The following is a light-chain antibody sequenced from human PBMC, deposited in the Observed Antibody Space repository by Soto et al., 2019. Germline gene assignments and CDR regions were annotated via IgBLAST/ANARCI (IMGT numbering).Light chain of an antibody. V-gene: IGLV2-14*01. CDR2: DVT. Sequence: QSVLTQPASVSGSPGQSITISCTGTSSDIGDYDYVSWYQHLPGKAPKLLIFDVTHRPSGVSDRFSGSKSGNTASLTISGVRPEDEADYYCCSYTDIALDVVFGGGTKL. CDR3: CSYTDIALDVV. J-gene: IGLJ2*01. CDR1: SSDIGDYDY.